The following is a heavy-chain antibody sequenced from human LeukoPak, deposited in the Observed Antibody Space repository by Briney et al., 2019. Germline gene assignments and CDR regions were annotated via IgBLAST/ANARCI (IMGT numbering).Heavy chain of an antibody. CDR2: MTTSDGNT. D-gene: IGHD7-27*01. CDR3: AKDGGLWVSAHWGDS. CDR1: GFTFSSYT. Sequence: GGSLRLSCAASGFTFSSYTMSWVRQAPGKGLEWVSTMTTSDGNTYYADSVKGRFTVSRDNSKNTLFLQMNSLRAEDTAVYYCAKDGGLWVSAHWGDSWGRGTLVTVSS. V-gene: IGHV3-23*01. J-gene: IGHJ4*02.